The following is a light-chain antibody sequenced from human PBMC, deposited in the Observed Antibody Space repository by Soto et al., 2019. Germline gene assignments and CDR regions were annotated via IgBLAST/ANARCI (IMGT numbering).Light chain of an antibody. CDR2: SES. CDR3: QQLNSYPFT. V-gene: IGKV1-27*01. J-gene: IGKJ5*01. CDR1: QVITNF. Sequence: IQMTPSPSSLSASVGDRVTITCLASQVITNFLAWYQHTPWKVHRLLIYSESTLQSGVPSRFSGSGYGKDFTITISSMQPEDFATYSCQQLNSYPFTFGQGKRLEIK.